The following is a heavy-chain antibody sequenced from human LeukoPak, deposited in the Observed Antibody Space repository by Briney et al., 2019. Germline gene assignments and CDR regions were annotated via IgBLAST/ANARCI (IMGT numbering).Heavy chain of an antibody. D-gene: IGHD3-16*02. V-gene: IGHV4-34*01. Sequence: SETLSLTCAVYGGSFSGYYWSWIRQPPGKGLEWIGEINHRGSTNYNPSLKSRVTISVDTSKNQFSLKLSSVTAADTAVYYCARGCIMITFGGVIVPRGFDYWGQGTLVTVSS. CDR2: INHRGST. J-gene: IGHJ4*02. CDR1: GGSFSGYY. CDR3: ARGCIMITFGGVIVPRGFDY.